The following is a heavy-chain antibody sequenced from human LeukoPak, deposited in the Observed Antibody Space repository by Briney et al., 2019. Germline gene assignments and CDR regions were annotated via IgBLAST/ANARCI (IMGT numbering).Heavy chain of an antibody. CDR1: GFTFDDYG. D-gene: IGHD5-12*01. CDR2: INWQGAST. V-gene: IGHV3-20*04. Sequence: GGSLRLSCAASGFTFDDYGMSWVRQAPGKGLEWVSGINWQGASTGYADSVKGRFTIARDNAKKSLYLQINSLRAEDTAVYYCARVTRGGYDGYFDYWGQGTLVTVSS. CDR3: ARVTRGGYDGYFDY. J-gene: IGHJ4*02.